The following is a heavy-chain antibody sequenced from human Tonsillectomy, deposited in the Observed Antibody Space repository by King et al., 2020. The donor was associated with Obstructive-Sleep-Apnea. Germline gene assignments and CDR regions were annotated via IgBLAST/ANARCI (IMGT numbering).Heavy chain of an antibody. CDR3: ARDASGSYYVYAFDI. J-gene: IGHJ3*02. Sequence: VQLQESGPGLVKPSETLSLTCTVSGYSISSGYYWGWIRQPPGKGLEWIGSIYHSGSTYYNPSLKSRVTISVDTSKNQFSLKLSSVTAADTAVYYCARDASGSYYVYAFDIWGQGTMVTVSS. D-gene: IGHD1-26*01. V-gene: IGHV4-38-2*02. CDR2: IYHSGST. CDR1: GYSISSGYY.